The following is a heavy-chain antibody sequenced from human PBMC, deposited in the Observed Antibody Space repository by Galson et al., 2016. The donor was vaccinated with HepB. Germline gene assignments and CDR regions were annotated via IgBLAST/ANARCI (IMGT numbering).Heavy chain of an antibody. Sequence: SLRLSCAASGFSFGNNPMSWVRQAPGKGLEWVSTISGNVANTNYAESVRGRFIISRDISQNTTLLQMNSQRADDTAVYHCAQTLTDVCSPHSSWDDDYRGQGTLVTVSS. CDR2: ISGNVANT. CDR3: AQTLTDVCSPHSSWDDDY. V-gene: IGHV3-23*01. CDR1: GFSFGNNP. J-gene: IGHJ4*02. D-gene: IGHD6-6*01.